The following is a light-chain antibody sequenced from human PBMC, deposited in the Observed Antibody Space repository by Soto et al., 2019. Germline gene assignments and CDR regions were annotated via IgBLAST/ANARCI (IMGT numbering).Light chain of an antibody. CDR3: QHRSNWPS. CDR1: QSVSSY. CDR2: DAC. J-gene: IGKJ3*01. V-gene: IGKV3-11*01. Sequence: EIVLTQSPATLSLSPGERATLSCRASQSVSSYLAWYQQKPGQPPRLLIYDACNRATGIPARFSGSGSGTDFTLTISSLEPEDFAVYYCQHRSNWPSFGPGIKVDMK.